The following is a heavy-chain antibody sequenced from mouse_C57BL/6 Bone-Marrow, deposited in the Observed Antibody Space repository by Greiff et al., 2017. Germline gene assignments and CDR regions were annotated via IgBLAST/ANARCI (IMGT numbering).Heavy chain of an antibody. CDR2: IYTSDSET. V-gene: IGHV1-61*01. D-gene: IGHD1-1*02. CDR1: GYTFTSYW. J-gene: IGHJ2*01. CDR3: ARGVGWYFDY. Sequence: QVQLKQPGAELVRPGSSVKLSCKASGYTFTSYWMDWVKQRPGQGLEWIGNIYTSDSETHYNQKFKDKATLTVDKSSSTAYMQLSSLTSEDSAVYYCARGVGWYFDYWGQGTTLTVSS.